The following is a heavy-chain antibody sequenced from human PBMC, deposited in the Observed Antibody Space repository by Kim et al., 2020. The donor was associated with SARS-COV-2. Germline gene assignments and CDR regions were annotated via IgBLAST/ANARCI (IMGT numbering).Heavy chain of an antibody. V-gene: IGHV4-34*01. CDR1: GGSFSGYY. CDR2: INHSGST. Sequence: SETLSLTCAVYGGSFSGYYWSWIRQPPGKGLEWIGEINHSGSTNYNPSLKSRVTISVDTSKNQFSLKLSSVTAADTAVYYCARSSSWPRLHWFDPWGQGTLVTVSS. J-gene: IGHJ5*02. D-gene: IGHD6-13*01. CDR3: ARSSSWPRLHWFDP.